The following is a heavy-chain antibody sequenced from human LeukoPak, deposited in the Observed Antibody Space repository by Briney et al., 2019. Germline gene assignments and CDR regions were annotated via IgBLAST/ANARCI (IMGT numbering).Heavy chain of an antibody. Sequence: SETLSLTCTVSGGAISSYYCSWIRQPSEKGLEWIGYMSNSGSTKSIPTLKSRVTISVDTSKKQFSLRLSSVTAADTAVYYCGRGKPDLAADGIVFDYWGEGTVVTVSS. CDR3: GRGKPDLAADGIVFDY. V-gene: IGHV4-59*08. D-gene: IGHD6-13*01. CDR1: GGAISSYY. CDR2: MSNSGST. J-gene: IGHJ4*02.